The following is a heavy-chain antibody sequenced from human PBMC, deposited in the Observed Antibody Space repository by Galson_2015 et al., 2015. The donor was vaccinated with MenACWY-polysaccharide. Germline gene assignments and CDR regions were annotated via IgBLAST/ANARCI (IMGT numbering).Heavy chain of an antibody. CDR3: ARERPSGHNYGWTFDF. CDR2: ISYDGSEK. Sequence: SLRLSCAASGFTFNIYVMHWVRQTPGKGLGWVAMISYDGSEKNYADSVKGRFTISRDNSKSTLYLQMNSLRPEDAAVYYCARERPSGHNYGWTFDFWGQGSLVTVSS. V-gene: IGHV3-30*04. CDR1: GFTFNIYV. D-gene: IGHD5-18*01. J-gene: IGHJ4*02.